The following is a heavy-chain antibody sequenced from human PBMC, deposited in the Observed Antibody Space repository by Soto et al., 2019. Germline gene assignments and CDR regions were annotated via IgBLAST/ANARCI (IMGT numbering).Heavy chain of an antibody. Sequence: GASVKVSCKASGYTFTSYGINWVRQAPGQGLEWMGWISAYNGNTNSAQKLQGRVTMTTDTSTSTAYMELRSLRSDDTAVYYCARVGYCSSTSCYTGYYYYYGMDVWGQGTTVTVS. J-gene: IGHJ6*02. D-gene: IGHD2-2*02. CDR2: ISAYNGNT. CDR3: ARVGYCSSTSCYTGYYYYYGMDV. CDR1: GYTFTSYG. V-gene: IGHV1-18*01.